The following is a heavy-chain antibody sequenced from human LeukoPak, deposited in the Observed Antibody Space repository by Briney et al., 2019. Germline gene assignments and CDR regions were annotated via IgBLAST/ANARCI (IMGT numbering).Heavy chain of an antibody. Sequence: PGGSLRLSCAASGFTFTNFWMSWVRQVPGKGLEWVANINQDGSENYYVESVSGRFTISRDSATKSLYLQMDNLRAEDTALYYCARRFCSHTNCYSLEKFDYWGPGTLVAVST. CDR3: ARRFCSHTNCYSLEKFDY. CDR2: INQDGSEN. D-gene: IGHD2-21*02. CDR1: GFTFTNFW. J-gene: IGHJ4*02. V-gene: IGHV3-7*01.